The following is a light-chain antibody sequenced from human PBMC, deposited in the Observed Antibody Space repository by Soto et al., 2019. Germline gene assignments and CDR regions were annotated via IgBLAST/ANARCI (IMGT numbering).Light chain of an antibody. CDR2: DAS. J-gene: IGKJ1*01. Sequence: EILMTQSQVTLSVSPGERATLSCRAGQSVRSNLAWYQQKPGQAPRLLMYDASTRATGIPARFSGSGSGTEFTLTISSLQSEDFAVYYCQQYNNWPPWTFGQGTKVDI. V-gene: IGKV3-15*01. CDR3: QQYNNWPPWT. CDR1: QSVRSN.